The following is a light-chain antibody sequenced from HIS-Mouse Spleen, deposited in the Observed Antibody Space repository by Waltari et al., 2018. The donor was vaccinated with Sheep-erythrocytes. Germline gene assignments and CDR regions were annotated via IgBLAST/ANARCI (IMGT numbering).Light chain of an antibody. CDR1: HDISSY. V-gene: IGKV1-8*01. CDR2: AAS. CDR3: QQYYSYPYT. J-gene: IGKJ2*01. Sequence: AIRMTQSPSSLSASTGDRVTITCRASHDISSYLAWYQQKPGKAPKLLIYAASTLESGVPSRFSGSGSGTDFTLTISCLQSEDFAAYYCQQYYSYPYTFGQGTKLEI.